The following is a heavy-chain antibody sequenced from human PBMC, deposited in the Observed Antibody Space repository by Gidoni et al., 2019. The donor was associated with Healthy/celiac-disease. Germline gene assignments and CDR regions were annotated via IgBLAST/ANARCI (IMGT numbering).Heavy chain of an antibody. CDR2: ISGSGGST. CDR1: GFTFISYA. D-gene: IGHD3-22*01. V-gene: IGHV3-23*01. J-gene: IGHJ4*02. Sequence: EVQLLESGGGLVTPGGSLRLSCAASGFTFISYATSWVRQAPGKGLEWVSAISGSGGSTYYADAVKGRFTISRDNSKNTLYLQMNSLRAEDTAVYYCAKDGGDYYDSSGYSYWGQGTLVTVSS. CDR3: AKDGGDYYDSSGYSY.